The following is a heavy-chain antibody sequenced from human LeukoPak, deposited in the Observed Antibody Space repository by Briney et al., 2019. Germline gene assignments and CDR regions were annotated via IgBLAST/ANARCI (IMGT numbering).Heavy chain of an antibody. D-gene: IGHD6-19*01. V-gene: IGHV3-7*05. CDR1: GFTFSSYW. CDR2: IKQDGSEK. CDR3: AREARWLVQRGLWFDY. Sequence: GGSLRLSCAASGFTFSSYWMSWVRQAPGKGLEWVANIKQDGSEKYYVDSVKGRFTISRDNAKNSLYLQMNSLRAEDMAVYYCAREARWLVQRGLWFDYWGQGTLVTVSS. J-gene: IGHJ4*02.